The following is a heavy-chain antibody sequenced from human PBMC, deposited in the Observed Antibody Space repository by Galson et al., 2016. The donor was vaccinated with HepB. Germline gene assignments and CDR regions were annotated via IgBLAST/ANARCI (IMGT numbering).Heavy chain of an antibody. CDR3: AKDHTGSTVGWSDGMDV. Sequence: SLRLSCAASGFSFSTFAMSWVRQAPGKGLEWISGIASTGGGTYYADSVKGRFTISRDTSKNTLFLQLSSLRVEDTAVYYCAKDHTGSTVGWSDGMDVWGQGTRVTVSS. CDR1: GFSFSTFA. D-gene: IGHD1-7*01. CDR2: IASTGGGT. J-gene: IGHJ6*02. V-gene: IGHV3-23*01.